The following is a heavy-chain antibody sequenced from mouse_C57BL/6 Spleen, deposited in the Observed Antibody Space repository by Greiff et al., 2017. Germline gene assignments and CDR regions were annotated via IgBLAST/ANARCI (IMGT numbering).Heavy chain of an antibody. D-gene: IGHD1-1*01. J-gene: IGHJ2*01. Sequence: VQLQQSGAELVRPGASVTLSCKASGYTFTDYEMHWVKQTPVHGLEWIGAIDPETGGTAYNQKFKGKAILTADKSSSTAYMELRSLTSEASAVYYCTKNYYGSSNYFDYWGQGTTLTVSA. CDR2: IDPETGGT. CDR3: TKNYYGSSNYFDY. CDR1: GYTFTDYE. V-gene: IGHV1-15*01.